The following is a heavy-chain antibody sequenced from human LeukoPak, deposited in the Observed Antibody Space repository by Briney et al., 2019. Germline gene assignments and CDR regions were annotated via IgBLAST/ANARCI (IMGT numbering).Heavy chain of an antibody. CDR1: GGSFSGYY. D-gene: IGHD6-19*01. CDR3: AREKGIAVAGTFWFDP. J-gene: IGHJ5*02. CDR2: INHSGST. V-gene: IGHV4-34*01. Sequence: SETLSLTCAVYGGSFSGYYWSWIRQPPGKGLEWIGEINHSGSTNYNPSLKSRVTISVDTSKNQFSLKLSSVTAADTAVYYCAREKGIAVAGTFWFDPWGQGTLVTVSS.